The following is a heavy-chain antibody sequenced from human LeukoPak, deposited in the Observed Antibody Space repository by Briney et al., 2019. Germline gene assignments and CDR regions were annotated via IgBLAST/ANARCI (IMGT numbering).Heavy chain of an antibody. J-gene: IGHJ4*02. CDR2: ISSSSYT. Sequence: GGSLRLSCAASGFTFSDYYMSWIRQAPGKGLEWVSYISSSSYTNYADSVKGRFTISRDNAKNSVYLQMNSLKTEDTAVYYCARTYYDILTGIRDFDYWGQGTLVTVSS. CDR1: GFTFSDYY. CDR3: ARTYYDILTGIRDFDY. D-gene: IGHD3-9*01. V-gene: IGHV3-11*03.